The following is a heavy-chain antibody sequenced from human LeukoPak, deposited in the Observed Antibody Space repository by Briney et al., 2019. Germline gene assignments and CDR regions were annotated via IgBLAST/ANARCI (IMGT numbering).Heavy chain of an antibody. J-gene: IGHJ3*02. CDR1: GYTFTSYY. D-gene: IGHD3-22*01. CDR2: INPSGGST. V-gene: IGHV1-46*01. CDR3: AREGITTTSVGSGSAFDI. Sequence: VASVKVSCKASGYTFTSYYMHWVRQAPGQGLEWMGIINPSGGSTSYAQKFQGRVTMTRDTSTSTVYMELCSLRSEDTAVYYCAREGITTTSVGSGSAFDIWGQGTMVTVSS.